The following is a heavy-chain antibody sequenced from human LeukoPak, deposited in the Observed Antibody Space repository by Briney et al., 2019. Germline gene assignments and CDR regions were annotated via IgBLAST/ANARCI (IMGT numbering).Heavy chain of an antibody. V-gene: IGHV5-51*01. D-gene: IGHD3-22*01. J-gene: IGHJ4*02. CDR1: AYSFTSYW. CDR3: SRAESSGYYYFDY. CDR2: LFPGDSDT. Sequence: ESLKISCNGSAYSFTSYWIGCVRHMPGKGLEWMGILFPGDSDTRYSPYSQGQVTISADKSISTAYLQWSSLKASDTAMYYCSRAESSGYYYFDYWGQGTLVTVSS.